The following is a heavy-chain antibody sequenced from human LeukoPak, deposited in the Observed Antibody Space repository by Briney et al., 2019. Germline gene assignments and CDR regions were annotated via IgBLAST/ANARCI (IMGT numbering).Heavy chain of an antibody. D-gene: IGHD1-26*01. Sequence: ASVKASCKASGYTLTDNHLYWVRQAPGQGLEWMGWIDPNRGVTNFAQNFQGRLTMTTDTSISTAYMELSRLTSDDTTVYYCARELGINAFDVWGQGTLVTVSS. CDR1: GYTLTDNH. CDR2: IDPNRGVT. J-gene: IGHJ3*01. V-gene: IGHV1-2*02. CDR3: ARELGINAFDV.